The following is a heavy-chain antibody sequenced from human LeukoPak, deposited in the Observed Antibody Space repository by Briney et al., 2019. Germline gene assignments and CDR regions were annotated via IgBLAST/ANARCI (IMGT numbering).Heavy chain of an antibody. D-gene: IGHD3-22*01. Sequence: ASVKVSCKASGYTFTSYDINWVRQATGQGLEWMGWMNPNSGNTGYAQKFQGRVTMTRNTSISTAYMELSSLRSEDTAVYYCARVPSRGYYYDSSGYYYFDYWGQGTLVTVSS. CDR3: ARVPSRGYYYDSSGYYYFDY. V-gene: IGHV1-8*01. J-gene: IGHJ4*02. CDR1: GYTFTSYD. CDR2: MNPNSGNT.